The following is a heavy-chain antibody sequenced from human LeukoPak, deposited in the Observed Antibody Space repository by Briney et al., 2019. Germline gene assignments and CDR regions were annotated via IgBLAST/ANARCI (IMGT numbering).Heavy chain of an antibody. CDR1: GLTLRNCG. D-gene: IGHD6-6*01. Sequence: GGSLTLSCVASGLTLRNCGAHGLRHAPRTGVERVGGMREDGDQEYYVDSVRVRFTISRDSAKKYLYLKMYSLRVEDTAVYYCVRALSSSSPYWGQGTLVTVSS. V-gene: IGHV3-7*03. J-gene: IGHJ4*02. CDR2: MREDGDQE. CDR3: VRALSSSSPY.